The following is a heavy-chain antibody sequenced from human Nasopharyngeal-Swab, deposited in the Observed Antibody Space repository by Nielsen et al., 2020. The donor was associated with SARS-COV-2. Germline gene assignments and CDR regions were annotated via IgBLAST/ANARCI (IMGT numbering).Heavy chain of an antibody. CDR2: ISSSSSYI. CDR3: ARSKHSGSYYYGMDV. J-gene: IGHJ6*02. D-gene: IGHD1-26*01. CDR1: GFTFSNYS. V-gene: IGHV3-21*01. Sequence: GGSLRLSCAASGFTFSNYSMNWVPQAPGKGLEWVSSISSSSSYIYYADSVKGRFTISRDNAKNSLYLQMNSLRAEDTAVYYCARSKHSGSYYYGMDVWGQGTTVTVSS.